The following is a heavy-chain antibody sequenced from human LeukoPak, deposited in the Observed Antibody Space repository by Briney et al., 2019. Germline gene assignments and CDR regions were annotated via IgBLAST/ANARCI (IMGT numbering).Heavy chain of an antibody. D-gene: IGHD3/OR15-3a*01. J-gene: IGHJ6*03. CDR1: GGSLSSYY. Sequence: SETLSLTRAVSGGSLSSYYWSWVRQPPGKGLEWIGYIYTSGSTNYNPSPKSRVTISVDTSKNQFSLKLSSVTAADTAVYYCASPGPARRGPYYMDVWGKGTTVTVSS. CDR2: IYTSGST. V-gene: IGHV4-4*09. CDR3: ASPGPARRGPYYMDV.